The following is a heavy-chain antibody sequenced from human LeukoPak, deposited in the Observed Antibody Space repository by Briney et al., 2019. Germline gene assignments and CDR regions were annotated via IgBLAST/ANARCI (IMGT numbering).Heavy chain of an antibody. Sequence: GGSLRLSCAASGFTFSSYSMNWVRQAPGKGLEWVSSISSSSSYIYYADSMKGRFTISRDNAKNSLYLQMNSLRAEDTAVYYCARDRQLVQKDYWGQGTLVTVSS. CDR2: ISSSSSYI. CDR3: ARDRQLVQKDY. D-gene: IGHD6-6*01. CDR1: GFTFSSYS. J-gene: IGHJ4*02. V-gene: IGHV3-21*01.